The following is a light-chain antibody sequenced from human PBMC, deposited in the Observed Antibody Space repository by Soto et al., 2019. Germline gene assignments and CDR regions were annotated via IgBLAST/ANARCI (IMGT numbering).Light chain of an antibody. V-gene: IGKV3-15*01. J-gene: IGKJ5*01. CDR3: HQRSNWPPDT. CDR2: GAS. CDR1: QSISSN. Sequence: ETVMTQSPATLSVSPGESATLSCRASQSISSNLAWYQQKPGQAPRLLIYGASTRATGIPARFSGSGSGTDFTLTISSLEPEDFAVYYCHQRSNWPPDTFGQGTRLEI.